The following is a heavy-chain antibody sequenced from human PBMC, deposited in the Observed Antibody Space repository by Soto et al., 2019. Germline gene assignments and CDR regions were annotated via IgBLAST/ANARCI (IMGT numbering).Heavy chain of an antibody. Sequence: EVQLVESGGGLVQPGGSLRLSCAASGFTFSSYWMSWVRQAPGKGLEWVANIKQDGSEKYYVDSVKGRFTISRDNAKNSLYLQMNSLRAEDTAVYYCARVSLPDYDFRSGYPGWFDLWGQGTLVTVSS. CDR3: ARVSLPDYDFRSGYPGWFDL. CDR2: IKQDGSEK. CDR1: GFTFSSYW. J-gene: IGHJ5*02. V-gene: IGHV3-7*01. D-gene: IGHD3-3*01.